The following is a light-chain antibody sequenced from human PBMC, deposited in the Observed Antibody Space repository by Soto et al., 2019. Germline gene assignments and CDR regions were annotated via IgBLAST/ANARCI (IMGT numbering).Light chain of an antibody. CDR2: EGH. V-gene: IGLV2-23*01. CDR1: SGSVGSFSL. CDR3: CSYIGATTYV. Sequence: QSCLAQPXSLSGPPGQSITISRTRTSGSVGSFSLVSWYQQHPGKAPKVMISEGHRRPSGVPDRFSGSTSVNSASLTISGLQADDEADYYCCSYIGATTYVFGTGTKVTVL. J-gene: IGLJ1*01.